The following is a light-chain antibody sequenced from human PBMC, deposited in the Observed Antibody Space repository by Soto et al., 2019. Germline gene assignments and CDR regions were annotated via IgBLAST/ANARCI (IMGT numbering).Light chain of an antibody. CDR1: QSVRNW. V-gene: IGKV1-5*01. CDR2: DAS. Sequence: DIQMTQSPSTLSASVGDRVTITCRASQSVRNWLAWYQQKPGKAPKLLIYDASSLESGVPSRFSGSGFGTEFSLTISSLQPDDFATYYCQQFNTYLYTFGQGTRVEIK. CDR3: QQFNTYLYT. J-gene: IGKJ2*01.